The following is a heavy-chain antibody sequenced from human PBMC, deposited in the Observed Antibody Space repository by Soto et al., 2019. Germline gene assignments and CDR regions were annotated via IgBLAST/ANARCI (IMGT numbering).Heavy chain of an antibody. CDR1: GGSISSSSYY. D-gene: IGHD2-8*01. Sequence: QLQLQESGPGLVKPSETLSLTCTVSGGSISSSSYYWGWIRQPPGKGLEWIGSIYYSGSTYYNPSLKSRVTISVDTSKNQFSLQLSSVTAADTAVYYCARPYCTNGVCYMSFDYWGQGTLVTVSS. V-gene: IGHV4-39*01. CDR3: ARPYCTNGVCYMSFDY. J-gene: IGHJ4*02. CDR2: IYYSGST.